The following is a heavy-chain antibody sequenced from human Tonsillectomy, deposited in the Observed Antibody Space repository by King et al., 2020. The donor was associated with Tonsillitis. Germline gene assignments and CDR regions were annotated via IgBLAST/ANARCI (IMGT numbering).Heavy chain of an antibody. CDR2: MNSNSGNA. V-gene: IGHV1-8*01. D-gene: IGHD6-6*01. J-gene: IGHJ6*04. CDR3: ASVLGYSSSSVDNNYSMDV. Sequence: VQLVESGAEVKKPGASVEVSCKASGYTFTSYDIHWVRQATGQGLEWMGWMNSNSGNAGYAQKFQGRITMTRNTSISTVYMELSNLRSEDTAVYFCASVLGYSSSSVDNNYSMDVWGKGTTVTVSS. CDR1: GYTFTSYD.